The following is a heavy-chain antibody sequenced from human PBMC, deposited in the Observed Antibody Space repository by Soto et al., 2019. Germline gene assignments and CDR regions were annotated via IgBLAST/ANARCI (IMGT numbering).Heavy chain of an antibody. CDR3: ARGPLRYFDWLLMASDYYGMDV. V-gene: IGHV1-3*01. CDR2: INAGNGNT. CDR1: GYTFTSYA. Sequence: ASVKVSCKASGYTFTSYAMHWVRQAPGQRLEWMGWINAGNGNTKYSQKFQGRVTITRDTSASTAYMELSSRRSEDTAVYYCARGPLRYFDWLLMASDYYGMDVWGQGTTVTVSS. J-gene: IGHJ6*02. D-gene: IGHD3-9*01.